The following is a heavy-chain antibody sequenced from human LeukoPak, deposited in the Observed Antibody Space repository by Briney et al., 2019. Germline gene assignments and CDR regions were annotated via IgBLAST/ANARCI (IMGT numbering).Heavy chain of an antibody. V-gene: IGHV3-23*01. Sequence: GGSLRLSCAASGFTFSSYAMSWVRQAPGKGLEWVSAISGSGGSTYYADSVKGRFTISRDNSKNTLYLQMNSLRAEDTAVYYCAKDFGGSGYGPREYYFDYWGQGTLVTVSS. J-gene: IGHJ4*02. CDR1: GFTFSSYA. D-gene: IGHD5-12*01. CDR3: AKDFGGSGYGPREYYFDY. CDR2: ISGSGGST.